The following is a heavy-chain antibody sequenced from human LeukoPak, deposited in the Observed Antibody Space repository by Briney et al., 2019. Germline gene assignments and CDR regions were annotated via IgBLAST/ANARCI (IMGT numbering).Heavy chain of an antibody. D-gene: IGHD3-10*01. CDR1: GGTFSSYA. CDR2: IIPIFGAA. V-gene: IGHV1-69*06. Sequence: ASVKASCKASGGTFSSYAISWVRQAPGQGLEWMGGIIPIFGAANYAQKFQGRVTITADKSTSTAYMELSSLRSEDTAVYYCARDRRNYYGSGSYYNLDYWDQGTLVTVSS. J-gene: IGHJ4*02. CDR3: ARDRRNYYGSGSYYNLDY.